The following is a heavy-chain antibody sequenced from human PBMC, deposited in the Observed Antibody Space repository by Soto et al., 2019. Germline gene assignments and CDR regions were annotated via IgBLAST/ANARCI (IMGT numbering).Heavy chain of an antibody. CDR2: IYWDDDK. CDR3: AHRSQGVFDP. J-gene: IGHJ5*02. CDR1: GFSLSTNEVG. Sequence: QITLKESGPTLVKPTQTLTLTCTFSGFSLSTNEVGVGWIRQPPGKALEWLALIYWDDDKRYSPSLKSRLTITKYTSKNQVVLTMTDMDPVDTATYYCAHRSQGVFDPWGQGTLVTVSS. V-gene: IGHV2-5*02. D-gene: IGHD3-10*01.